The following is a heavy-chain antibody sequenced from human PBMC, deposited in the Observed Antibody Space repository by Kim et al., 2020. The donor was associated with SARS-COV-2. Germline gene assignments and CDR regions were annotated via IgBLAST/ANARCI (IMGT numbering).Heavy chain of an antibody. CDR3: ARSAGPYDYYFDY. CDR1: GYNFPSYW. V-gene: IGHV5-51*01. Sequence: GESLKISCKVSGYNFPSYWIGWVRQRPGKGLEWMGIIYLGDSDTRYSPSFQGQVTISADKSTTTAYLQWSSLKASDTAMYYCARSAGPYDYYFDYWGQGTLVTGSS. J-gene: IGHJ4*02. D-gene: IGHD3-16*01. CDR2: IYLGDSDT.